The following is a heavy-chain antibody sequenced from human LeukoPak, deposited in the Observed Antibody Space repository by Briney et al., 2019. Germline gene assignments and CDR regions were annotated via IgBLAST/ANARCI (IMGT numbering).Heavy chain of an antibody. CDR1: GYTLISYD. Sequence: ASMKVSCKASGYTLISYDISWVRQAPGQGLEWMGGIIPIFGTANYAQKFQGRVTITADESTSTAYMELSSLRSEDTAVYYCAIGRDYYDSSGYSTFDYWGQGTLVTVSS. D-gene: IGHD3-22*01. V-gene: IGHV1-69*13. CDR2: IIPIFGTA. J-gene: IGHJ4*02. CDR3: AIGRDYYDSSGYSTFDY.